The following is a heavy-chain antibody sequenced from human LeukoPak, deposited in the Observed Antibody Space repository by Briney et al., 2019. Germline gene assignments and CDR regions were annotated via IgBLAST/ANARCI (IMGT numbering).Heavy chain of an antibody. CDR2: INPNSGGT. Sequence: ASVKVSCKASGYSFTGKYMHWVRQAPGQGLEWMGWINPNSGGTNYAQKFQGRVAMTRDTSMSTAYMELSRLTSDDTAVYYCARAGGRSWFDPWGQGTLVTVSS. V-gene: IGHV1-2*02. CDR1: GYSFTGKY. J-gene: IGHJ5*02. CDR3: ARAGGRSWFDP.